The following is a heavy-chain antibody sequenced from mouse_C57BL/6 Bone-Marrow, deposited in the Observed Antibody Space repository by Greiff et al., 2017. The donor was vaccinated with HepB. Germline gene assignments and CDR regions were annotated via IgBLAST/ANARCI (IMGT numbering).Heavy chain of an antibody. CDR1: GFTFTDYY. J-gene: IGHJ2*01. CDR3: ARWGDYPDY. CDR2: IRNKANGYTT. Sequence: EVQRVESGGGLVQPGGSLSLSCAASGFTFTDYYMSWVRQPPGKALEWLGFIRNKANGYTTEYSASVKGRFTISRDNSQSILYLQMNALRAEDSSTYYCARWGDYPDYWGQGTTLTVSS. V-gene: IGHV7-3*01.